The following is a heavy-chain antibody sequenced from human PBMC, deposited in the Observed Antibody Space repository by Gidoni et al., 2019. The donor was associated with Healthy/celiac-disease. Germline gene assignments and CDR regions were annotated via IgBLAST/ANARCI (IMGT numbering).Heavy chain of an antibody. J-gene: IGHJ4*02. V-gene: IGHV5-51*01. CDR2: IYPGDADT. D-gene: IGHD3-22*01. CDR1: GYSFTSSW. Sequence: VQLVQSGAEVKKPGESLKISCTGSGYSFTSSWIGWVRQMPGKGLEWMGSIYPGDADTRYSPSVQGQVTISADKSISTAYLQWSSLKASDTAMYYCARQYDESVVINQEHFDYWGQGTLVTVSS. CDR3: ARQYDESVVINQEHFDY.